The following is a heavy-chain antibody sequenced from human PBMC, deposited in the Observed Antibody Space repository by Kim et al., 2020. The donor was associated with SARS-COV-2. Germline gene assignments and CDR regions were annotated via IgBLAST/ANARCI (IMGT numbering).Heavy chain of an antibody. CDR2: IKQDGSEK. V-gene: IGHV3-7*01. CDR1: GFTFSSYW. CDR3: ARGDSSGYLRWVHNWFDP. D-gene: IGHD3-22*01. Sequence: GGSLRLSCAASGFTFSSYWMSWVRQAPGKGLEWVANIKQDGSEKYYVYSVKGRFTISRDNAKNSLYLQMNSLRAEDTAVYYCARGDSSGYLRWVHNWFDPWGQGTLVTVSS. J-gene: IGHJ5*02.